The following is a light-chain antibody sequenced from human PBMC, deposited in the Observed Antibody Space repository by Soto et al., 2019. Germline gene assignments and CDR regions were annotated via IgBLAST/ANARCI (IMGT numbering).Light chain of an antibody. CDR1: NIGSKS. V-gene: IGLV3-21*04. CDR2: YDS. CDR3: QVWDSSSDHVV. Sequence: SYELTQPPSVSVAPGKTARITCGGNNIGSKSVHWYQQKPGQAPVLVIYYDSDRPSGIPERFSGSNSGNTATLTISRVEAGDEADYYCQVWDSSSDHVVFGRGTKLNVL. J-gene: IGLJ2*01.